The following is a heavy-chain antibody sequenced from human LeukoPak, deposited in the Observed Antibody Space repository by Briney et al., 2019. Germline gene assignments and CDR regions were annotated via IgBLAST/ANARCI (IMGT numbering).Heavy chain of an antibody. D-gene: IGHD4-17*01. CDR1: GFTFSRYA. J-gene: IGHJ4*02. V-gene: IGHV3-23*01. CDR2: ISGSGGST. CDR3: AKDTHMTTVTPNFDY. Sequence: TGGSLRLSCAASGFTFSRYAMSWVRQAPGKGLEWVSAISGSGGSTYYADSMKGRLTISRDNSKNTLYLQMYSLRAEDTAVYYCAKDTHMTTVTPNFDYWGQGTLVTVSS.